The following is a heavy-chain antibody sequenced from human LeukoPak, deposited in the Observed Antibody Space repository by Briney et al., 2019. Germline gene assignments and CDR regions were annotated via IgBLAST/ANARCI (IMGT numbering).Heavy chain of an antibody. Sequence: ASVKVSCKASGYTFTSYDINWVRQATGQGLEWMGWMNPNSGNTGYAQKFQGRVTMTRNTSISTAYMELSSLRSEDTAVYYCARGSRITFGGVIVKPYYFDYWGQGTLVTVSS. J-gene: IGHJ4*02. V-gene: IGHV1-8*01. D-gene: IGHD3-16*02. CDR1: GYTFTSYD. CDR3: ARGSRITFGGVIVKPYYFDY. CDR2: MNPNSGNT.